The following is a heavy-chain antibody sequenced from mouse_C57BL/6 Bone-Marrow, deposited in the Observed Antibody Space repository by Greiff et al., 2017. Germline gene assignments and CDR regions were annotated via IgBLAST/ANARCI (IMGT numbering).Heavy chain of an antibody. Sequence: VKLQESGAELVRPGASVTLSCKASGYTFTDYEMHWVKQTPVHGLEWIGAIDPETGGTAYNQKFKGKAILTADKSSSTAYMELRSLTSEDSAVYYCTRGGPYYYGSRRYFDVWGTGTTVTVSS. CDR1: GYTFTDYE. V-gene: IGHV1-15*01. CDR3: TRGGPYYYGSRRYFDV. CDR2: IDPETGGT. D-gene: IGHD1-1*01. J-gene: IGHJ1*03.